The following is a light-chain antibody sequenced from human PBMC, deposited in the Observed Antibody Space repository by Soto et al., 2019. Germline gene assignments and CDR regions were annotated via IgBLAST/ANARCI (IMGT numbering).Light chain of an antibody. CDR1: SRDVGSYNY. V-gene: IGLV2-14*01. CDR2: EVR. CDR3: SSYTTSTTQV. J-gene: IGLJ2*01. Sequence: QSALTQPASVSGSPGQSITISCTGTSRDVGSYNYVSWYQQHPGKAPKLMIYEVRNRPSGVSDRFSGSKSGKTASLTIFGLQAEDEADYYCSSYTTSTTQVFGGGTKVTVL.